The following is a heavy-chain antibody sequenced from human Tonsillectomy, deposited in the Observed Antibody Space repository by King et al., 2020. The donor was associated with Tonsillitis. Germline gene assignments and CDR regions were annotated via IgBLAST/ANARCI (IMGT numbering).Heavy chain of an antibody. Sequence: VQLQESGPGLVKPSETLSLTCTVSGGSISSYYWSWIRQPPGKGLEWIGYIYYSGSTNYNPSLKSRVTISVDTSKNPFSPKLSSVTAADTAVYYCARGGLTRDFDSWGQGTLVTVSS. V-gene: IGHV4-59*01. CDR3: ARGGLTRDFDS. D-gene: IGHD1-14*01. CDR2: IYYSGST. CDR1: GGSISSYY. J-gene: IGHJ4*02.